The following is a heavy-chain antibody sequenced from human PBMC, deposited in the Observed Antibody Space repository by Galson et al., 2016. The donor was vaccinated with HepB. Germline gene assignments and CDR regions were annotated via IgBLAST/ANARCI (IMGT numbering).Heavy chain of an antibody. CDR1: GFTFRNYA. D-gene: IGHD6-19*01. V-gene: IGHV3-23*01. Sequence: SLRPPCAASGFTFRNYALSWVRRAPGKGLEWVSHIDGPTPNTHYADSVRGRFSIYRDNSRDTLYVQMDSLTAEDSAIYYCTTWLSHHFDYWGQGTRVTVSS. J-gene: IGHJ4*02. CDR3: TTWLSHHFDY. CDR2: IDGPTPNT.